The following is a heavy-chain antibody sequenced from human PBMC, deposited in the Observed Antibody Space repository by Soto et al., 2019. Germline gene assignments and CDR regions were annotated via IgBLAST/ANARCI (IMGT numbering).Heavy chain of an antibody. CDR3: ARRGGYCSGGSCYGGFDP. CDR2: IYYSGST. D-gene: IGHD2-15*01. CDR1: GGSISSSSYY. Sequence: SETLSLTCTVSGGSISSSSYYWGWIRQPPGKGLEWIGSIYYSGSTYYNPSLKSRVTISVDTSKNQFSLKLSSVTAADTAVYYCARRGGYCSGGSCYGGFDPWGQGTLVTVSS. V-gene: IGHV4-39*01. J-gene: IGHJ5*02.